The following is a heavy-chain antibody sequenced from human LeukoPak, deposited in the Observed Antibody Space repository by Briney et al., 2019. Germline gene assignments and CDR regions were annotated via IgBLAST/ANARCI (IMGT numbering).Heavy chain of an antibody. CDR2: IKSDGTST. V-gene: IGHV3-74*01. CDR1: GFTFSTYW. CDR3: ARDYYGSGSYQFDY. D-gene: IGHD3-10*01. J-gene: IGHJ4*02. Sequence: GGSLRLSCAASGFTFSTYWMHWVRQVPGKGLVWVSRIKSDGTSTSYADSVKGRFTISRDNSKNTLYLQMNDLRAEDTAVYYCARDYYGSGSYQFDYWGQGTLVTVSS.